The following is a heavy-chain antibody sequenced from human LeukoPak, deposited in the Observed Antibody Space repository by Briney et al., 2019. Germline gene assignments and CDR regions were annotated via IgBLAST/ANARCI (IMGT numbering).Heavy chain of an antibody. D-gene: IGHD3-10*01. Sequence: GGSLRLCCAASEFIFSTYWMHWVRQVPGKGLVWVSRINSDGSSTTYADSVKGRFTISRDNAKDTLYLQMNSLRAEDSAVYYCARDLGGSEDYWGQGTLVTVSS. CDR3: ARDLGGSEDY. J-gene: IGHJ4*02. V-gene: IGHV3-74*03. CDR2: INSDGSST. CDR1: EFIFSTYW.